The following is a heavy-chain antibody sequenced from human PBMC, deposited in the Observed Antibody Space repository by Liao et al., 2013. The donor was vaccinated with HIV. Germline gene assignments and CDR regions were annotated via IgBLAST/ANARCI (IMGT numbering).Heavy chain of an antibody. V-gene: IGHV4-4*07. CDR2: IYGSGGH. D-gene: IGHD1-26*01. J-gene: IGHJ3*01. CDR3: VRDELSTVDSYSDIFDV. CDR1: GDSFSNHY. Sequence: QVRLQESGPGLVKPTETLSLMCSVSGDSFSNHYWSWIRQPAGKGLEWIGRIYGSGGHQLQPLPPESSHDVSGHVPENQFSLTLTSVTAADTAVYYCVRDELSTVDSYSDIFDVWGQGSVVSVSS.